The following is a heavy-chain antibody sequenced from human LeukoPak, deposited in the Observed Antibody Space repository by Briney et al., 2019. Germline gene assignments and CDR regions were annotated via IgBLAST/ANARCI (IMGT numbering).Heavy chain of an antibody. CDR2: INPNSGGT. V-gene: IGHV1-2*02. J-gene: IGHJ4*02. CDR3: ARVIPTMTTVTTFYFDY. Sequence: ASVKVSCKASGYTFTSYYMHWVRQAPGQGLEWMGWINPNSGGTNYAQKFQGRVTMTRDTSISTAYMELSRLRSDDTAVYYCARVIPTMTTVTTFYFDYWGQGTLVTVSS. CDR1: GYTFTSYY. D-gene: IGHD4-17*01.